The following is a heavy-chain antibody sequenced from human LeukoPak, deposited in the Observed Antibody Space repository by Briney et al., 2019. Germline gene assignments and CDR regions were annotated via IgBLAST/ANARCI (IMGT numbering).Heavy chain of an antibody. V-gene: IGHV3-7*03. CDR1: GLSFSNYW. J-gene: IGHJ4*02. CDR2: IRPDGGEQ. CDR3: AREHKTFDY. Sequence: GGALRLSCVASGLSFSNYWMNWVRQAPGKGLEWVANIRPDGGEQFYVDSVKGRFTISRDNADNSLYLQLTSLRPEDTAVYYCAREHKTFDYWGQGILVTVSS.